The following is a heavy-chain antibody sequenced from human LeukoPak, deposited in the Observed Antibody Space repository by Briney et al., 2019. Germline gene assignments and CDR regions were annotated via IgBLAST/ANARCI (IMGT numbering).Heavy chain of an antibody. CDR3: ARHPIRYSSGWYGDY. Sequence: GESLQISCQGSGYSFTSYWIGWVRQMPGKGLEWMGIIYPGDSDTRYSPSFQGQVTISADKSISTAYLQWSSLKASDTAMYYCARHPIRYSSGWYGDYWGQGTLVTVSS. J-gene: IGHJ4*02. D-gene: IGHD6-19*01. CDR1: GYSFTSYW. V-gene: IGHV5-51*01. CDR2: IYPGDSDT.